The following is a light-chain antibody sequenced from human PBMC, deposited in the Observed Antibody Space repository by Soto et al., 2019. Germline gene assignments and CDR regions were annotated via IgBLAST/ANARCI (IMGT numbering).Light chain of an antibody. CDR3: QQYGSSPYT. CDR2: GAS. V-gene: IGKV3-20*01. CDR1: QSVSSSF. J-gene: IGKJ2*01. Sequence: ENVLTQSPGTLYLSPGERATLSCRASQSVSSSFLAWLQQKPGQAPRLIIYGASSRGSGIPDRFSGSGSGTDFTLAISRLEPEDFVVYYCQQYGSSPYTFGQGTKLEIK.